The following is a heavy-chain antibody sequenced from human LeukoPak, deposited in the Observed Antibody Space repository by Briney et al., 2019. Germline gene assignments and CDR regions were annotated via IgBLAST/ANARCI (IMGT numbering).Heavy chain of an antibody. CDR3: AKPYESGYYRGYPDY. D-gene: IGHD3-22*01. V-gene: IGHV3-23*01. J-gene: IGHJ4*02. CDR2: ISGSGGST. Sequence: QPGGSLRLSCAASGFTFSSYAMSWVRQAPGKGLEWVSAISGSGGSTYYADSVKGRFTIPRDNSKSTLYLQMNSLRAEDTAVYYCAKPYESGYYRGYPDYWGQGTLVTVSS. CDR1: GFTFSSYA.